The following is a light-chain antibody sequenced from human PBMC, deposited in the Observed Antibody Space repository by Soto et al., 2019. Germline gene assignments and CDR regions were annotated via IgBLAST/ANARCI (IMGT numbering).Light chain of an antibody. CDR1: HDITSY. CDR2: DAS. CDR3: QKCDYLPI. J-gene: IGKJ3*01. Sequence: DIQLTQSPSSLSASVGDRVTISCQASHDITSYLNWYQQKPGKAPKLLIYDASIFEAEVPSRFSGSGSGTDFMFTISSLQPEDVATYYCQKCDYLPIFGPGTTVDFK. V-gene: IGKV1-33*01.